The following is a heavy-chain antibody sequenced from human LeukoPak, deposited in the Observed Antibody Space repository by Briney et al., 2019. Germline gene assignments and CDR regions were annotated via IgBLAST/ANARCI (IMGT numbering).Heavy chain of an antibody. CDR1: GGSISSSSYY. J-gene: IGHJ4*02. CDR2: IYYSGSI. D-gene: IGHD3-16*02. Sequence: PSETLSLTCTVSGGSISSSSYYWGWIRQPPGQGLEWIGSIYYSGSIYYNPSLKSRVTISVDTSKNQFSLKLSSVTAADTAVYYCARFPYSYDYVWGSYRQGAYFDYWGQGTLVTVSS. CDR3: ARFPYSYDYVWGSYRQGAYFDY. V-gene: IGHV4-39*01.